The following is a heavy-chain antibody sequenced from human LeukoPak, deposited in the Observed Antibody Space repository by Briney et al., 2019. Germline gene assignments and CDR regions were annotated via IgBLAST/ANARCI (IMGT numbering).Heavy chain of an antibody. CDR2: ITWNRDNI. CDR3: AKDPPRALPWDAFDI. J-gene: IGHJ3*02. D-gene: IGHD3-10*01. V-gene: IGHV3-9*01. Sequence: GGSLRLSCTVSGFTFDDYAMHWARHTPGKGLEWVAGITWNRDNIGYGDSVKGRFTISRDNVKNVLYLQMNSLRAEDTAVYYCAKDPPRALPWDAFDIWGQGTMVTVSS. CDR1: GFTFDDYA.